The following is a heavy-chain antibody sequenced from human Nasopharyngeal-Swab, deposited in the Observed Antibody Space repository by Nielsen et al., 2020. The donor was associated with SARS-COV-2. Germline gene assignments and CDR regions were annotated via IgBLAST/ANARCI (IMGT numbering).Heavy chain of an antibody. CDR1: GGTFSSYA. D-gene: IGHD3-9*01. J-gene: IGHJ6*03. Sequence: SVKVSCKASGGTFSSYAISWVRQAPGQGLEWMGGIIPIFGTANYAQKFQGRVTITADKSTSTAYMELSSLRSEDTAVYYCARTAFYYDILTGYYPTYCYYMDVWGKGTTVTVSS. CDR2: IIPIFGTA. V-gene: IGHV1-69*06. CDR3: ARTAFYYDILTGYYPTYCYYMDV.